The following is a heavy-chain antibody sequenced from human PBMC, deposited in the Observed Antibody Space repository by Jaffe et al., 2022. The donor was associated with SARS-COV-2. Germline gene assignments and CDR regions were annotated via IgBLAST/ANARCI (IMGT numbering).Heavy chain of an antibody. CDR3: AREGEGYYGDLLFDY. D-gene: IGHD4-17*01. CDR1: GGSISSYY. V-gene: IGHV4-59*01. CDR2: IYYSGST. Sequence: QVQLQESGPGLVKPSETLSLTCTVSGGSISSYYWSWIRQPPGKGLEWIGYIYYSGSTNYNPSLKSRVTISVDTSKNQFSLKLSSVTAADTAVYYCAREGEGYYGDLLFDYWGQGTLVTVSS. J-gene: IGHJ4*02.